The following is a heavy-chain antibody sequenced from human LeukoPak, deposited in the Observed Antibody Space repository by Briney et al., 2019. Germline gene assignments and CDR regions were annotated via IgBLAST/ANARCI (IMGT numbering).Heavy chain of an antibody. CDR1: GFTFSSYD. Sequence: GGSLRLSCAASGFTFSSYDMSWVRQAPGKGLEHVAAINSNGGSTYYGNSVKGRFTISRDNSKNTLYLQMGSLRPEDMAVYYCARLTSTIPDAFDIWGQGTMVTVSS. D-gene: IGHD3-3*01. CDR3: ARLTSTIPDAFDI. J-gene: IGHJ3*02. CDR2: INSNGGST. V-gene: IGHV3-64*01.